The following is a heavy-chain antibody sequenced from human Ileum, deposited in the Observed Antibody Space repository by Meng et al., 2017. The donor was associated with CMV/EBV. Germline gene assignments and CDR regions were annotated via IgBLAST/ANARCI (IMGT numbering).Heavy chain of an antibody. CDR1: CFSRSSSGVG. Sequence: HISWKVCGPTRLEPTKPRTLTGTFSCFSRSSSGVGVGWIRQPPGKALEWLAFIYWDDDKRYSPFLKSRLTITKDTSKNQVVLTMTNMDPEDTGTYYCVHPASGASLDFQHWGQGTLVTVSS. CDR3: VHPASGASLDFQH. D-gene: IGHD2-15*01. V-gene: IGHV2-5*02. J-gene: IGHJ1*01. CDR2: IYWDDDK.